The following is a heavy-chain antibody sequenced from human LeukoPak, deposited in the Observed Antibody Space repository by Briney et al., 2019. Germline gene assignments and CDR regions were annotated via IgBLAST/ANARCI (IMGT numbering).Heavy chain of an antibody. D-gene: IGHD6-13*01. V-gene: IGHV3-11*04. Sequence: GGSLRLSCAASGFTFSDYYMSWIRQAPGKGLEWVSYISSSSSSIYYAGSVKIRFTISRDNAKNSLYLQMNSLRDEDTAVYYCAREAREAADVLWDYWGQGTLVTVSS. CDR2: ISSSSSSI. J-gene: IGHJ4*02. CDR3: AREAREAADVLWDY. CDR1: GFTFSDYY.